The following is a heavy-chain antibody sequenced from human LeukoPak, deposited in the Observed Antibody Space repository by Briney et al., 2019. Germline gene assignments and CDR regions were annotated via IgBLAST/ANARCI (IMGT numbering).Heavy chain of an antibody. V-gene: IGHV3-7*01. CDR1: GFTLSRYW. D-gene: IGHD7-27*01. Sequence: KPGGSLRLSCAASGFTLSRYWMTWVRQAPGKGLEWVAHMKQDGSEKYYVDSVKGRFTISRDNDKTSLYLQMSSLRVEDTAVYYCARDLTGEGVGAFDIWAQGTMVTVSS. CDR2: MKQDGSEK. CDR3: ARDLTGEGVGAFDI. J-gene: IGHJ3*02.